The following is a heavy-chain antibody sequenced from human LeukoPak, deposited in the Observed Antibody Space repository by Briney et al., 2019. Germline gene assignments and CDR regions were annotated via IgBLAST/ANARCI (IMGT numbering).Heavy chain of an antibody. CDR1: GGTFSSYA. CDR2: IIPILGIA. J-gene: IGHJ4*02. D-gene: IGHD3-22*01. Sequence: SVKVSCKASGGTFSSYAISWVRQAPGQGLEWMGRIIPILGIANYAQKFQGRVTITADKSTSTAYMELSSLRSEDTAVYYCASDSSGYYNNYWGQGTLVTVSS. V-gene: IGHV1-69*04. CDR3: ASDSSGYYNNY.